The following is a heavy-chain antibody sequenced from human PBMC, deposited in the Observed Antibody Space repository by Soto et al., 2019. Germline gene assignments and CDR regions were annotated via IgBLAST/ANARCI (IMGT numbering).Heavy chain of an antibody. Sequence: XETLSLTCVVSGYSISSGYYWGWIRQPPGKGLEWIGSIYHSGTTYYNPSLKSRVTISLDTSRNQFSLKLTSVTAADTAVYYCSRSLLTRSWYAGSWGQGTLVTVAS. CDR2: IYHSGTT. J-gene: IGHJ5*02. CDR3: SRSLLTRSWYAGS. D-gene: IGHD6-13*01. CDR1: GYSISSGYY. V-gene: IGHV4-38-2*01.